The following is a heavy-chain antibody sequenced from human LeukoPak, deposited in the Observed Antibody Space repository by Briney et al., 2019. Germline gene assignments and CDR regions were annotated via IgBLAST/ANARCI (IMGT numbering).Heavy chain of an antibody. Sequence: ASVKVSCKVSGYTLTESSMHWVRQAPGKGLEWMGGFDPEDGETIYAQKFQGRVTMTEDTSTDTAYMELSSLRSEDTAVYYCATLYSGSHNWFDPWGQGTLVTVSS. CDR1: GYTLTESS. D-gene: IGHD1-26*01. V-gene: IGHV1-24*01. J-gene: IGHJ5*02. CDR2: FDPEDGET. CDR3: ATLYSGSHNWFDP.